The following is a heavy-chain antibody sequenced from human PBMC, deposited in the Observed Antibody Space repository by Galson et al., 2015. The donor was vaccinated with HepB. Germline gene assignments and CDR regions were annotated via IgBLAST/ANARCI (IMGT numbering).Heavy chain of an antibody. CDR1: GYSFTSYW. J-gene: IGHJ4*02. Sequence: QSGAEVKKPGESLKISCKGSGYSFTSYWIGWVRQMPGKGLEWMGIIYPGDSDTRYSPSFQGQVTISADKSISTAYLQWSSLKASDTAMYYCARHVHYDSSGYYPHYYFDYWGQGTLVTVSS. V-gene: IGHV5-51*01. CDR3: ARHVHYDSSGYYPHYYFDY. CDR2: IYPGDSDT. D-gene: IGHD3-22*01.